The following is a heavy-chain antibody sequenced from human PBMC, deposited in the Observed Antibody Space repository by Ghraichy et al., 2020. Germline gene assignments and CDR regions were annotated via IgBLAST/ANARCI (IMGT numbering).Heavy chain of an antibody. V-gene: IGHV3-23*01. Sequence: GGSLRLSCVASGFNFRNYALSWVRQAPGRGLEWVSAISDSGGATYYADSVRGRFTIARDNSRSTLSLQMNSLRAEDTAVYYCARGIRAASYWSFFDYWGQGTLGTVSS. CDR1: GFNFRNYA. CDR2: ISDSGGAT. D-gene: IGHD2-8*02. CDR3: ARGIRAASYWSFFDY. J-gene: IGHJ4*02.